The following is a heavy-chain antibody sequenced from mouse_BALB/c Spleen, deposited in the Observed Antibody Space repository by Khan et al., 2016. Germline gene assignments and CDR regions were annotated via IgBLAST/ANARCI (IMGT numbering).Heavy chain of an antibody. Sequence: QVQLQQSGAELVKPGASVKLSCKASGYTFTTYWMHWVKQRPGQGLEWIGEINPSDGRTTYNEQFKSKATLTVDQSSTTAYMQLSSLTSEDSAVYYCARSIHWYFDVWGAGTTVTVSS. CDR3: ARSIHWYFDV. CDR2: INPSDGRT. D-gene: IGHD2-10*02. CDR1: GYTFTTYW. V-gene: IGHV1S81*02. J-gene: IGHJ1*01.